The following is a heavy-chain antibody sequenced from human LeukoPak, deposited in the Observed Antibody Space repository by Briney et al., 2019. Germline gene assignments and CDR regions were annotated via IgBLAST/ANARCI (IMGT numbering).Heavy chain of an antibody. CDR1: GFTVSSYY. CDR3: ARDLHPRLTGYFDY. Sequence: GGSLRLSCVASGFTVSSYYVSWVRQAPGKGLEWVSVVYSGGSTYYADSVEGRFTVSRDNSKNTLYLEMRSLRAEDTAVYYCARDLHPRLTGYFDYWGQGTLVTVSS. V-gene: IGHV3-53*01. D-gene: IGHD3-16*01. J-gene: IGHJ4*02. CDR2: VYSGGST.